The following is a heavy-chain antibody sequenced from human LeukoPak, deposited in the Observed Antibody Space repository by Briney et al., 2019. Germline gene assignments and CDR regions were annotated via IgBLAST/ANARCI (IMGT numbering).Heavy chain of an antibody. Sequence: GGSLRLSCAASGFTFSSYSMNWVRQAPGKGLEWVSYISSSSSTIYYADSVKGRFTISRDNAKNSLYLQMNSLRDEDTAVYYCAREPMGVLEYYYDLNLDYWGQGTLVTVSS. CDR3: AREPMGVLEYYYDLNLDY. J-gene: IGHJ4*02. D-gene: IGHD3-22*01. CDR2: ISSSSSTI. CDR1: GFTFSSYS. V-gene: IGHV3-48*02.